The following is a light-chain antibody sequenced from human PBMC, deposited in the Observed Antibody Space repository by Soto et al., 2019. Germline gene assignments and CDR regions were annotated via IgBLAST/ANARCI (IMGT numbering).Light chain of an antibody. CDR3: KSRGIWPPVAT. Sequence: EIVLTQSPVTLSLSPGERATLSCRASQSINNYLAWYQQKPGQPPRLLIYDASNRATAIPVRFSGSGSGTDLTLTISSLEPEDSAVYYYKSRGIWPPVATVGGGTKVEIK. CDR2: DAS. V-gene: IGKV3-11*01. CDR1: QSINNY. J-gene: IGKJ4*01.